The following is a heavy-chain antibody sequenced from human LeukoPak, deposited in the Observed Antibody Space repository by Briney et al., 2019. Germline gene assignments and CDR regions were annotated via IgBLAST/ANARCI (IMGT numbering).Heavy chain of an antibody. D-gene: IGHD1-26*01. CDR3: ARRGARGYYYMDV. CDR2: IIPILGIA. Sequence: ASVKVSCKASGGTFSSYTISWVRQAPGQGLEWMGRIIPILGIANYAQKFQGRVTITAGKSTSTAYMELSSLRSEDTAVYYCARRGARGYYYMDVWGKGTTVTVSS. V-gene: IGHV1-69*02. J-gene: IGHJ6*03. CDR1: GGTFSSYT.